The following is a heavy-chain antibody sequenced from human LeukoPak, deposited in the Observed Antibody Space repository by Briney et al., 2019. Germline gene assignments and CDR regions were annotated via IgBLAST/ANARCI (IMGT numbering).Heavy chain of an antibody. D-gene: IGHD5-24*01. CDR1: GGSFSGYY. CDR3: ARAGRGSWFDP. V-gene: IGHV4-34*01. Sequence: SETLSLTCAVYGGSFSGYYWSWIRQPPRKGLEWIGEINHSGSTNYNPSLKSRVTISVDTSKNQFSLKLSSVTAADTAVYYCARAGRGSWFDPWGQGTLVTVSS. CDR2: INHSGST. J-gene: IGHJ5*02.